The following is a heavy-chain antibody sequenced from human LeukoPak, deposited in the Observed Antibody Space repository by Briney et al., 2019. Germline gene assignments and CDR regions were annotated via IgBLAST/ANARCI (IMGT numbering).Heavy chain of an antibody. D-gene: IGHD6-19*01. Sequence: ASVKVSCKASGYTFSTYDINWVRQATGQGLEWMGWLNPNDGNTGYAQKFQGSVTITRNTSINTAYMELSSLTSEDTAVYYCARMTVSGRDNWFDPWGQGTLVTVSS. CDR2: LNPNDGNT. CDR3: ARMTVSGRDNWFDP. CDR1: GYTFSTYD. J-gene: IGHJ5*02. V-gene: IGHV1-8*03.